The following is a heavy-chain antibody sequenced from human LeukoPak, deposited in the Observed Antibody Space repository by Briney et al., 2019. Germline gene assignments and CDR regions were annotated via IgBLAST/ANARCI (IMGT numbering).Heavy chain of an antibody. CDR2: INPNSGGA. V-gene: IGHV1-2*02. Sequence: ASVKVSCKAYGYTFTGYYMHWVRQAPGQGLEGMGWINPNSGGANYAQKFQGRVTMTRDTSISTAYMELSRLRSDDTAVYYRARGMYYYDSSGLFDIWGQGTMVTVSS. CDR1: GYTFTGYY. J-gene: IGHJ3*02. CDR3: ARGMYYYDSSGLFDI. D-gene: IGHD3-22*01.